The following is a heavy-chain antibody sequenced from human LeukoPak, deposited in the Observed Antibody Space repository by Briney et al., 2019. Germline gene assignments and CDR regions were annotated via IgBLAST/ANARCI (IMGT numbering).Heavy chain of an antibody. J-gene: IGHJ4*02. Sequence: SGGSLRLSCAASGFTFSSYSMNWVRQAPGKGLESVSSISSSSSYIYYADSVKGRFTISRDNAKNSLYLQMNSLRAEDTAVYYCARDEYYGSGSYLFDYCGQGTLVTVSS. D-gene: IGHD3-10*01. CDR2: ISSSSSYI. V-gene: IGHV3-21*01. CDR3: ARDEYYGSGSYLFDY. CDR1: GFTFSSYS.